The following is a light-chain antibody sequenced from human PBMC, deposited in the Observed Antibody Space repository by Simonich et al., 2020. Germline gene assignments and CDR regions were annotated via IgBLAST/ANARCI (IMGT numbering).Light chain of an antibody. Sequence: DIVMTQSPDSLAVSLGERATINCKSSQSVLYSSNNQNYLAWYQQKPGKPPKLLIYWASTRESGVPDRFSGSGSGTDFTLTSSSLQAEDVAVYYCQQYYSTPYTFGQGTKLEIK. J-gene: IGKJ2*01. CDR2: WAS. CDR1: QSVLYSSNNQNY. V-gene: IGKV4-1*01. CDR3: QQYYSTPYT.